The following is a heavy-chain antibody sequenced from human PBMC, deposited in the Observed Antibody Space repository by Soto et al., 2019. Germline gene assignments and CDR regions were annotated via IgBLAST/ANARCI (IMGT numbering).Heavy chain of an antibody. CDR3: ARGWGPSDSSGYYMSFEH. J-gene: IGHJ4*02. CDR2: TIPNFGTA. V-gene: IGHV1-69*13. Sequence: GASVKVSCKASGGTFSSFAISWGRQAPGQGLEWMGGTIPNFGTANYAQKFQDRVTITVDEYTTTAHMEVSGLRSEDTAVYFCARGWGPSDSSGYYMSFEHWGQGTQVTVSS. D-gene: IGHD3-22*01. CDR1: GGTFSSFA.